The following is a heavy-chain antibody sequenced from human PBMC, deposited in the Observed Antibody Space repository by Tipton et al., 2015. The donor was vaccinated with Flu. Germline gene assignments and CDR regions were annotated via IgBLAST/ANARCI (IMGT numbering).Heavy chain of an antibody. CDR3: ARQAYRRFDP. Sequence: GLVKPSQTLSLTCVVSGDSISSNSAACNWIRRSPSRGLECLGRTYYRSQWYSDYAGSVQGRITINADSSKNQFSLHLYSVTPEDTAIYYCARQAYRRFDPWGQGTQVTVSS. CDR2: TYYRSQWYS. CDR1: GDSISSNSAA. V-gene: IGHV6-1*01. J-gene: IGHJ5*02. D-gene: IGHD3-16*02.